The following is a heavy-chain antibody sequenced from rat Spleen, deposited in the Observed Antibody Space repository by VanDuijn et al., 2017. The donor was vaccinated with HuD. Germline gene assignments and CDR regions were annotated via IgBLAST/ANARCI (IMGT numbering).Heavy chain of an antibody. CDR1: GFSLTSNS. Sequence: QVQLKESGPGLVQPSQTLSLTCTVSGFSLTSNSVHWVRQPPGKGLEWMGGIWGDGSTDYNSALKSRLSISKDTSKSQVFLKMNSLQTEDTATYYCARLQQLGYVMDAWGQGASVTVSS. D-gene: IGHD1-2*01. J-gene: IGHJ4*01. V-gene: IGHV2-1*01. CDR3: ARLQQLGYVMDA. CDR2: IWGDGST.